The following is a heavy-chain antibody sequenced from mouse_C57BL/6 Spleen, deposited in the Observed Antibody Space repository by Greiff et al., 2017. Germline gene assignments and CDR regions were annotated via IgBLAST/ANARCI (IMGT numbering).Heavy chain of an antibody. J-gene: IGHJ3*01. CDR3: ASYSNWGFAY. V-gene: IGHV1-9*01. CDR2: ILPGSGRT. D-gene: IGHD2-5*01. CDR1: GYTFTGSW. Sequence: QVQLQQSGAELMKPGASVQLSCKATGYTFTGSWIEWVKQRPGHGLAWIGEILPGSGRTNYNEKFKGKATFHADTSSTTAYMQLSSLTTEDSASYYCASYSNWGFAYWGQGTLVTVSA.